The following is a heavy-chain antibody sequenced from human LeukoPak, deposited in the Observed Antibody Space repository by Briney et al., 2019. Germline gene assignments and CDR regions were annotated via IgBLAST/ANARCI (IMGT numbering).Heavy chain of an antibody. CDR1: GGTFSSYA. CDR3: ATDILLLRRGFY. Sequence: SVKVSCKASGGTFSSYAISWVRQAPGQGLEWMGGIIPIFGTANYAQKFQGRVTMTEDTSTDTAYMELSSLRSEDTAVYYCATDILLLRRGFYWGQGTLVTVSS. J-gene: IGHJ4*02. V-gene: IGHV1-69*06. D-gene: IGHD6-25*01. CDR2: IIPIFGTA.